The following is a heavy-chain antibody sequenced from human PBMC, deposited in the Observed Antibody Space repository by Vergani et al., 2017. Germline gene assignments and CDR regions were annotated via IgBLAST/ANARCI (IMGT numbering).Heavy chain of an antibody. J-gene: IGHJ5*02. D-gene: IGHD6-13*01. CDR2: IYYSGST. CDR1: GGSVSSGSYY. Sequence: QVQLQESGPGLVKPSETLSLTCTVSGGSVSSGSYYWSWIRQPAGKGLEWIGYIYYSGSTNYNPSLKSRGPISVDTSKNQFSLKLSSVTAADTAVYYCARDLVAAAGTQWFDPWGQGTLVTVSS. CDR3: ARDLVAAAGTQWFDP. V-gene: IGHV4-61*10.